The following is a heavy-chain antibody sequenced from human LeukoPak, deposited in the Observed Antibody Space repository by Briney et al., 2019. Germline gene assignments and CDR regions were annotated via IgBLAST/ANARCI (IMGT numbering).Heavy chain of an antibody. D-gene: IGHD1-1*01. J-gene: IGHJ4*02. V-gene: IGHV1-2*02. Sequence: ASVTVSCKASGYTFNGYYIHWVRQAPGQGLEWMGWISPNSGGTKFAQKFQGRVTMTKDTSISTAYMELSRLRSDDTAVYYCASAYNWNDLGDYWGQGTLVTVSS. CDR1: GYTFNGYY. CDR2: ISPNSGGT. CDR3: ASAYNWNDLGDY.